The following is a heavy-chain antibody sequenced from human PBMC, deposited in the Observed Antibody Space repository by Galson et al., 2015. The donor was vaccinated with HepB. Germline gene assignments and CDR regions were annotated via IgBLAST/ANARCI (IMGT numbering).Heavy chain of an antibody. CDR1: GFTFSSYG. Sequence: SLRLSCAASGFTFSSYGMHWVRQAPGKGLEWVAVIWYDGSSKYYADSVKGRFTISRDNSKNTLYLQMNSLRAEDTAVYYCARAPTLGKYYYYYYMDVWGKGTTVTVSS. V-gene: IGHV3-33*01. CDR2: IWYDGSSK. CDR3: ARAPTLGKYYYYYYMDV. J-gene: IGHJ6*03. D-gene: IGHD1-14*01.